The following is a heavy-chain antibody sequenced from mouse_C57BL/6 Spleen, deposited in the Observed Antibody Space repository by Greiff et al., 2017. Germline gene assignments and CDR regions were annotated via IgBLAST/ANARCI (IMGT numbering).Heavy chain of an antibody. D-gene: IGHD1-3*01. J-gene: IGHJ2*01. Sequence: VQLQQSGPELVKPGASVKISCKASGYSFTGYYMNWVKQSPEKSLEWIGEINPSTGGTTYNQKFKAKATLTVDKSSSTAYMQLKSLTSEDSAVYYCARDSKWSYYFDYWGQGTTLTVSS. CDR2: INPSTGGT. V-gene: IGHV1-42*01. CDR3: ARDSKWSYYFDY. CDR1: GYSFTGYY.